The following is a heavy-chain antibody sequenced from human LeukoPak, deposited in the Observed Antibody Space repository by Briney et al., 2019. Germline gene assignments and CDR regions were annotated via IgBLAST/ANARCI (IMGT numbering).Heavy chain of an antibody. CDR1: GVSISSSNYY. Sequence: PSETLSLTCTVSGVSISSSNYYWGWIRQPPGKGLEWIGNIYYSGSTYYKPSLKTRVTISVDTSKNQFSLKLTSVTAADTAVYYCARHASVDGNWPRPLDYWGQGSLVTVSS. J-gene: IGHJ4*02. V-gene: IGHV4-39*01. D-gene: IGHD6-19*01. CDR3: ARHASVDGNWPRPLDY. CDR2: IYYSGST.